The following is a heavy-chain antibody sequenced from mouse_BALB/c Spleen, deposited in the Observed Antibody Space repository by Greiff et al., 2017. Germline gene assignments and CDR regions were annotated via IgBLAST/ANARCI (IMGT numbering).Heavy chain of an antibody. CDR2: INPSSGYT. Sequence: QVQLKESGAELARPGASVKMSCKASGYTFTSYTMHWVKQRPGQGLEWIGYINPSSGYTNYNQKFKDKATLTADKSSSTAYMQLSSLTSEDSAVYYCAREGVQGYFDYWGQGTTLTVSS. CDR1: GYTFTSYT. V-gene: IGHV1-4*01. D-gene: IGHD3-2*02. CDR3: AREGVQGYFDY. J-gene: IGHJ2*01.